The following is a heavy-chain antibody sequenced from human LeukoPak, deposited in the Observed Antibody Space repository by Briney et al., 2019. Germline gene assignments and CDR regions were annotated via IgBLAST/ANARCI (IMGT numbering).Heavy chain of an antibody. CDR2: IYHSGST. CDR3: ARGGVVVAGLDY. Sequence: SETLSLTCAVSGGSISSGGYSWSWIRQPPGKGLEWIGYIYHSGSTYYNPSLKSRVTISVDRSKNQFSLKLSSVTAADTAVYYCARGGVVVAGLDYWGQGTLVTVSS. D-gene: IGHD2-15*01. CDR1: GGSISSGGYS. V-gene: IGHV4-30-2*01. J-gene: IGHJ4*02.